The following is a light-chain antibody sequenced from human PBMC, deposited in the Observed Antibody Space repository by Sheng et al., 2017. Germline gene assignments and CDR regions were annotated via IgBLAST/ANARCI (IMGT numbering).Light chain of an antibody. CDR2: GAS. CDR1: QSVSSN. Sequence: EIVMTQSPATLSVSPGERATLSCRASQSVSSNLAWYQQKPGQAPRLLIYGASTRATGIPARFSGSGSGTEFTLTISSLQSEDFAVYYCQQYNNWPRTFGQGTEGGIQT. V-gene: IGKV3-15*01. J-gene: IGKJ1*01. CDR3: QQYNNWPRT.